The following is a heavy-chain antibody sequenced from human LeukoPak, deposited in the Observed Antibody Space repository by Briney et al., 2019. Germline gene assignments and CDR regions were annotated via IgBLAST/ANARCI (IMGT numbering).Heavy chain of an antibody. J-gene: IGHJ4*02. V-gene: IGHV1-69*01. D-gene: IGHD7-27*01. CDR2: IIANVGTP. CDR1: GASFSSNT. Sequence: SVKVSCKASGASFSSNTLSWVRQAPGQGLEWMGGIIANVGTPSYAQKFQGRVTVTADESTSTIYLVVDSLRSDDTAVHYCARLVNWGPLGDYWGQGTLVTVSS. CDR3: ARLVNWGPLGDY.